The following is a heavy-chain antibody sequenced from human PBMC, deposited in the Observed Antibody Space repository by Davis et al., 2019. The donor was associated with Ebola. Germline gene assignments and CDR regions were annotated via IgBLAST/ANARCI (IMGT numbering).Heavy chain of an antibody. Sequence: MPGGSLRLSCTVSGGSISSSSYYWGWIRQPPGKGLEWIGSIYYSGSTYYNPSLKSRVTISVDTSKNQFSLKLSSVTAADTAVYYCASQASIQLWARYWGQGTLVTVSS. CDR1: GGSISSSSYY. CDR3: ASQASIQLWARY. V-gene: IGHV4-39*01. J-gene: IGHJ4*02. D-gene: IGHD5-18*01. CDR2: IYYSGST.